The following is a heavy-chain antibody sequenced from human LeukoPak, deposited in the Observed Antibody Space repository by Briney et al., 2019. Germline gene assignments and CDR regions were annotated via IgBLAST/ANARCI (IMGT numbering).Heavy chain of an antibody. CDR2: INPNSGGT. CDR1: GGTFSSYA. D-gene: IGHD6-19*01. CDR3: ARDHSSGWYRH. J-gene: IGHJ4*02. V-gene: IGHV1-2*02. Sequence: GSSVKVSCKASGGTFSSYAISWVRQAPGQGLEWMGWINPNSGGTNYAQKFQGRVTMTRDTSISTAYMELSRLRSDDTAVYYCARDHSSGWYRHWGQGTLVTVSS.